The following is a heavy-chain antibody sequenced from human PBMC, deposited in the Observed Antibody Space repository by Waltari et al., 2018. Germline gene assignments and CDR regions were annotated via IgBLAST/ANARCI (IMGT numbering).Heavy chain of an antibody. Sequence: LVQSGAEVKKPGASVKVSCKASGYTLTGYAILWVRQAPGQGLEWMGRINPKNGDTHYAQNFQGRVALTTDTSTNTAFMELQRLRSDDTAVYYCLRDSSGSHFDYWGQGTLVTVSS. CDR3: LRDSSGSHFDY. CDR2: INPKNGDT. D-gene: IGHD3-22*01. V-gene: IGHV1-2*06. J-gene: IGHJ4*02. CDR1: GYTLTGYA.